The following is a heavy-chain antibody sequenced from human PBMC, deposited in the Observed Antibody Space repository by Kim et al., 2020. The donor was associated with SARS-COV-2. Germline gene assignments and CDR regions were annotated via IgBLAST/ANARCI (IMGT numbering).Heavy chain of an antibody. CDR1: GFTFSSYA. V-gene: IGHV3-30*04. Sequence: GGSLRLSCAASGFTFSSYAMHWVRQAPGKGLEWVAVISYDGSNIYYADSVKGRFTISRDNSKNTLYLQMNSLRAEDTAVYYCARGGGYYNPFDYWGQGTLVTVSS. CDR2: ISYDGSNI. D-gene: IGHD3-22*01. J-gene: IGHJ4*02. CDR3: ARGGGYYNPFDY.